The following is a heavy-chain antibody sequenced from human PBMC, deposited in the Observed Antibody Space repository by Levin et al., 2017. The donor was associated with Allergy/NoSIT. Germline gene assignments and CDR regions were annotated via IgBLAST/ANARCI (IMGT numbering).Heavy chain of an antibody. V-gene: IGHV3-23*01. CDR1: GFIFRNYA. D-gene: IGHD4-17*01. CDR2: IGVRDRT. J-gene: IGHJ3*01. CDR3: GKDPNGDFVGAFDL. Sequence: GGSLRLSCAASGFIFRNYAMSWVRQAPGKGPEWVSGIGVRDRTDYSDSVRGRFTISRDNFKNTLYLQMNSLRDEDTAVYYCGKDPNGDFVGAFDLWGQGTMVTVSS.